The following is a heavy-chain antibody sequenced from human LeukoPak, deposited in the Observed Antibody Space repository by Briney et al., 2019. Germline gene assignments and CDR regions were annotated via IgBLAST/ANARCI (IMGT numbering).Heavy chain of an antibody. J-gene: IGHJ4*02. CDR2: IYYSGST. CDR3: GSYQVGARACFDY. Sequence: SETLSLTCTVSGGSISSSSYYWGWIRQPPGKGLEWIGIIYYSGSTYSNPPLRSRVTISVDTSKNQFSLKLNSVTAADTAVYYCGSYQVGARACFDYWGQGILVTVSS. V-gene: IGHV4-39*01. D-gene: IGHD1-26*01. CDR1: GGSISSSSYY.